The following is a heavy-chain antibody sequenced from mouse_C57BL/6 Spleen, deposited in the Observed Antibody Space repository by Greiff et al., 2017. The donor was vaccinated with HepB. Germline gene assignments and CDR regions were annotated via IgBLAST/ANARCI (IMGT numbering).Heavy chain of an antibody. J-gene: IGHJ1*03. CDR3: ARHEEDCGSSYDWDFDV. CDR1: GYTFTEYT. V-gene: IGHV1-62-2*01. D-gene: IGHD1-1*01. Sequence: VQLQQSGAELVKPGASVKLSCKASGYTFTEYTIHWVKQRSGQGLEWIGWFYPGSGSIKYNEKFKDKATLTADKSSSTVYMELGRLTSEDSAVYFCARHEEDCGSSYDWDFDVWGTGTTVTVSS. CDR2: FYPGSGSI.